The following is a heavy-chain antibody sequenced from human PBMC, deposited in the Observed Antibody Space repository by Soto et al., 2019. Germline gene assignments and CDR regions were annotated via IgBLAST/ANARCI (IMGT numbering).Heavy chain of an antibody. CDR1: GFNLNDFG. J-gene: IGHJ6*02. CDR2: ISYDRSSE. CDR3: AKDSVGSAMDV. D-gene: IGHD3-10*01. Sequence: QVQLVESGGGVVQPGRSLRLSCEASGFNLNDFGIHWVRQTPGKGLEWVAVISYDRSSEYYVDSVKDRFTVSRDNSKGTVYLQMNTLRGDDTAVYYCAKDSVGSAMDVWGQGTTVIVSS. V-gene: IGHV3-30*18.